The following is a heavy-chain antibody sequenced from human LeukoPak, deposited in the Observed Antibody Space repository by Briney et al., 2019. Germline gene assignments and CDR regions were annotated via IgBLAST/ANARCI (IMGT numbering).Heavy chain of an antibody. V-gene: IGHV3-30*18. D-gene: IGHD3-3*01. Sequence: PGGSLRLSCAASGFTFSSYGMHWVRQAPGKGLEWVAVISYDGSNEYYADSVKGRFTISRDNSKNTLYLQMNSLRAEDTAVYYCAKDEYYDFWSGYYWGQGTLVTVSS. CDR3: AKDEYYDFWSGYY. CDR1: GFTFSSYG. J-gene: IGHJ4*02. CDR2: ISYDGSNE.